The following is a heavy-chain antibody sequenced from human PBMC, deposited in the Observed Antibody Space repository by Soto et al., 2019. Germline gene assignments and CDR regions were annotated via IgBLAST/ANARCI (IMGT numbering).Heavy chain of an antibody. CDR2: INAGNGNT. V-gene: IGHV1-3*01. Sequence: ASVKVSCKASGYTFTDYAIHWVRQAPGQSLEWMGWINAGNGNTKYSRKFQGRVTITRDTSASTAYMEMRSLTSEDTAVYYCARDSGRYSAECFHHWGQGTLVTVSS. J-gene: IGHJ1*01. D-gene: IGHD6-13*01. CDR3: ARDSGRYSAECFHH. CDR1: GYTFTDYA.